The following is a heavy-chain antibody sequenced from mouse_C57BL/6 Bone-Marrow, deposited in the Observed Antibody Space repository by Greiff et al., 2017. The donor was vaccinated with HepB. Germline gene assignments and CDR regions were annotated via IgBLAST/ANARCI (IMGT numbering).Heavy chain of an antibody. J-gene: IGHJ2*01. D-gene: IGHD1-1*01. CDR3: ATITTVVATYYFDY. CDR2: IYPRSGNT. V-gene: IGHV1-81*01. CDR1: GYTFTSYG. Sequence: VQLQQSGAELARPGASVKLSCKASGYTFTSYGISWVKQRTGQGLEWIGEIYPRSGNTYYNEKFKGKATLTADKSSSTAYMELRSLTSEDSAVYFCATITTVVATYYFDYWGQGTTLTVSS.